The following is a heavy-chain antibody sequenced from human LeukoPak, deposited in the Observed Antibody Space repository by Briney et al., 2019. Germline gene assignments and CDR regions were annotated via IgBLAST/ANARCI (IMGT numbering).Heavy chain of an antibody. J-gene: IGHJ4*02. D-gene: IGHD3-10*01. V-gene: IGHV4-38-2*02. Sequence: SETLSLTCTVSGYSISSGYYWGWIRQPPGKGLEWIGSIYHSGSTYYNPSLKSRVTILVDTSKNQFSLKLSSVTAADTAVYYCARVSITASPIDYWGQGTLVTVSS. CDR1: GYSISSGYY. CDR3: ARVSITASPIDY. CDR2: IYHSGST.